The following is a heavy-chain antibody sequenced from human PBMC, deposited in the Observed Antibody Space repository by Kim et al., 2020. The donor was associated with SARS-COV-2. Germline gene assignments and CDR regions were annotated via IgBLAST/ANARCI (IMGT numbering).Heavy chain of an antibody. D-gene: IGHD3-10*01. V-gene: IGHV1-3*01. CDR2: INPANGNT. J-gene: IGHJ5*01. Sequence: ASVKVSCKASGYTFINYSMHWVRQAPGQRPEWMGLINPANGNTRYSQNFQGRVTTTRDTSATTVYMELTALRSEDTAVYYCARGQFGSMSNNWFDSWGQGTLVTVSS. CDR3: ARGQFGSMSNNWFDS. CDR1: GYTFINYS.